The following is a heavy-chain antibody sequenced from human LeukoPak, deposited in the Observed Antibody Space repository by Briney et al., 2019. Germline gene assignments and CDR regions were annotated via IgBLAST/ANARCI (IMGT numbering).Heavy chain of an antibody. J-gene: IGHJ4*02. CDR2: ISGSDSST. CDR1: GFTFSRFT. CDR3: AKGGGWLYYFDY. Sequence: PGGSLRLSCAASGFTFSRFTINWVRQAPGKGLEWVSGISGSDSSTYYADSVKGRFTISRDNSKNTLYLQMNSVRAEDTAVYYCAKGGGWLYYFDYWGQGTLVTVSS. D-gene: IGHD4-23*01. V-gene: IGHV3-23*01.